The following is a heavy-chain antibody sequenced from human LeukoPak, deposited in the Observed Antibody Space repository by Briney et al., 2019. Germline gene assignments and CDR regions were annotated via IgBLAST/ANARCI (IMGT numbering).Heavy chain of an antibody. CDR1: GYSFTSYW. J-gene: IGHJ4*02. CDR3: ARALRSQGAAAGTGYLDS. CDR2: IYPGDSDT. V-gene: IGHV5-51*01. Sequence: GESLKISCKGSGYSFTSYWIGWVRQMPGKGLEWMGIIYPGDSDTRYSPSFQGQVTISADKSISTAYLQWSSLKASDTAVYFCARALRSQGAAAGTGYLDSWGQGALVTVSS. D-gene: IGHD6-13*01.